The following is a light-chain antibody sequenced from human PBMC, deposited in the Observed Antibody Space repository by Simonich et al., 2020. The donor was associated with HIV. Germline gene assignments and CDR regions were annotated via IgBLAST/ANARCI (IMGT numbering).Light chain of an antibody. Sequence: EIVMTQFPATLSVSPGERATLSCTARQSISSNLAWYQQKPGQAPRLLIYGASTRATGIPARFSGSGSGTDFTLTISSMQSEDFAIFYCQQYNNWPQTFGGGTKVEI. V-gene: IGKV3-15*01. CDR3: QQYNNWPQT. J-gene: IGKJ4*01. CDR2: GAS. CDR1: QSISSN.